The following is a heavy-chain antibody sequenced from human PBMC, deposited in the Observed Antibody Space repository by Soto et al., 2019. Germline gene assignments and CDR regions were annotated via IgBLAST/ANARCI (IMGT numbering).Heavy chain of an antibody. D-gene: IGHD6-13*01. V-gene: IGHV4-31*03. Sequence: QVQLQESGPGLVKPSQTLSLTCTVSGGSISSGGYYWSWIRQHPGKGLEWIGYIYYSGSTYYNPSLMSRVTMSVDTSKNQFSLKLSSLTAADTAVYSCAREWLAAAGLRLVQHWGQGTLVTVSS. CDR2: IYYSGST. CDR1: GGSISSGGYY. CDR3: AREWLAAAGLRLVQH. J-gene: IGHJ1*01.